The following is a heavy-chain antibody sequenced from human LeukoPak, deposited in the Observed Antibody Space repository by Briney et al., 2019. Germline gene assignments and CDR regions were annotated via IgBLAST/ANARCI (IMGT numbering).Heavy chain of an antibody. J-gene: IGHJ4*02. D-gene: IGHD6-19*01. CDR2: MNPNNGDT. CDR1: GYDFSRYD. Sequence: ASVKVSCKASGYDFSRYDINWVRLAPGQGLEWMGWMNPNNGDTDYAQNFQGRGTMTRDSSMSTAYMELSSLRSEDTALYYCARGRIRYDDYSSGWFVFFEFWGQGSLVTVSS. V-gene: IGHV1-8*01. CDR3: ARGRIRYDDYSSGWFVFFEF.